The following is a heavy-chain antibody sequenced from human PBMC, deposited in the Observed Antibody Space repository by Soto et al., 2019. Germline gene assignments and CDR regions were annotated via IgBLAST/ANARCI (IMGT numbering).Heavy chain of an antibody. CDR1: GYSISSGYY. CDR2: IYHSGST. V-gene: IGHV4-38-2*01. J-gene: IGHJ5*02. Sequence: PWETLSLTCAVSGYSISSGYYWGWIRQPPGKGLEWIGSIYHSGSTYYNPSLKSRVTISVDTSKNQFTLKLSSVTAVDTAVYYCARVSSSGYYYWFDPWGQGTLVTVSS. CDR3: ARVSSSGYYYWFDP. D-gene: IGHD3-22*01.